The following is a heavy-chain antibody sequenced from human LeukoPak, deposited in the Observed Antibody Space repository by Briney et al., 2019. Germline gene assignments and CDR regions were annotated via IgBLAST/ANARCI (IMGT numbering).Heavy chain of an antibody. CDR2: ISWNSGSI. J-gene: IGHJ4*02. CDR1: GFTFDDYA. CDR3: ARDSSGYYGAFNYFDY. D-gene: IGHD3-22*01. Sequence: GGSLRLSCAASGFTFDDYAMHWVRQAPGKGLGWVSGISWNSGSIGYADSVKGRFTISRDNAKNSLYLQMNSLRAEDTALYYCARDSSGYYGAFNYFDYWGQGTLVTVSS. V-gene: IGHV3-9*01.